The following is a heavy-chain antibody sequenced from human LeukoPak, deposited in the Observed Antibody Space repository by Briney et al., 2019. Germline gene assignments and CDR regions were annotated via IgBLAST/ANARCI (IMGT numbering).Heavy chain of an antibody. J-gene: IGHJ4*02. D-gene: IGHD6-13*01. Sequence: SETLSLTCTVSGGSISSSSYYWGWIRQPPGKGLEWIGSIYYSGSTYYNPSLKSRVTISVDTSKNQFSLKLSSVTAADTAVYYCARLGIAAAAYYFGYWGQGTLVTVSS. V-gene: IGHV4-39*01. CDR2: IYYSGST. CDR3: ARLGIAAAAYYFGY. CDR1: GGSISSSSYY.